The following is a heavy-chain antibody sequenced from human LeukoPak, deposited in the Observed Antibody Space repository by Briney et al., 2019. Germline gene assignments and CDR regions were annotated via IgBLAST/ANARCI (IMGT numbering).Heavy chain of an antibody. D-gene: IGHD2-2*02. V-gene: IGHV1-2*02. CDR3: ARRYCSSTNCYTPGFDP. Sequence: ASVKVSCKASGYTFTDYYMHWVRQAPGQGFEWMGWINPNDGDTNYAQKFQGRVTMTRDTSISTAYMELSSLRSDDTAVYYCARRYCSSTNCYTPGFDPWGQGTLVTVSS. CDR1: GYTFTDYY. J-gene: IGHJ5*02. CDR2: INPNDGDT.